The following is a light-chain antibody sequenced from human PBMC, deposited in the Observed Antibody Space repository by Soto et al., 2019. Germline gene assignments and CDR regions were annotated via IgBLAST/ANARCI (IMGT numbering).Light chain of an antibody. CDR1: NSDVGGYKY. CDR3: CSYAGSNTFV. CDR2: EVS. J-gene: IGLJ1*01. Sequence: QSALTPPPSASGSPGQSVTIPCTGTNSDVGGYKYVSWYQQHPGKAPKVIIYEVSKRPSGVPNRFSGSKSGNTASLIVSGLQAEDEADYYCCSYAGSNTFVFGTGTKVTVL. V-gene: IGLV2-8*01.